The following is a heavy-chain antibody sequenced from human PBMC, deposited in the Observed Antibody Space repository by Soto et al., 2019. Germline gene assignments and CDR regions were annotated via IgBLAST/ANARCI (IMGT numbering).Heavy chain of an antibody. V-gene: IGHV5-51*01. Sequence: GESLKISCKGSGYFFAGYWIAWVRQMPGKGLEWMGIIYPDNSNTKYSRSFQGQVTISADKSSSTAYLQWSSLKASDTAIYYCARQGAAVPTVPLIWFDPWGQGTLVTXSS. J-gene: IGHJ5*02. CDR3: ARQGAAVPTVPLIWFDP. CDR1: GYFFAGYW. D-gene: IGHD6-13*01. CDR2: IYPDNSNT.